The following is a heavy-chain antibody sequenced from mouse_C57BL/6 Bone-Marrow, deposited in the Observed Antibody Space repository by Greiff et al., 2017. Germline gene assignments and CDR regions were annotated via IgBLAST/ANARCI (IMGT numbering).Heavy chain of an antibody. J-gene: IGHJ4*01. CDR3: ARSTPLYYDYDEDAMDD. CDR1: GYTFTSYW. V-gene: IGHV1-59*01. D-gene: IGHD2-4*01. CDR2: IDPSDSYT. Sequence: QVQLQQPGAELVRPGTSVKLSCKASGYTFTSYWMHWVKQRPGQGLEWIGVIDPSDSYTNYNHKFKGKATLTVDTSSSTAYMQLSSLTSEDSAVYYCARSTPLYYDYDEDAMDDWGQGTSVTVSS.